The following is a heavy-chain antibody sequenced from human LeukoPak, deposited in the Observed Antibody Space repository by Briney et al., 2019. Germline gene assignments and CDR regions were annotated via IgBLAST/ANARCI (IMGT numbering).Heavy chain of an antibody. V-gene: IGHV3-7*01. D-gene: IGHD3-10*01. J-gene: IGHJ4*02. Sequence: GGSLRLSCAASGFTFSSYWMSWVRQAPGKGLEWVANIKQDGSETYYVDSVKGRLTISRDNTKNSLYLQINSLRAEDTAVYYCARALFGEFHYWGQGTLVTVSS. CDR2: IKQDGSET. CDR1: GFTFSSYW. CDR3: ARALFGEFHY.